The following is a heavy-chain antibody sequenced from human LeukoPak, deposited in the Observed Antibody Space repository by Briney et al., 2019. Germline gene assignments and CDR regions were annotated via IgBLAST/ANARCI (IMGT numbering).Heavy chain of an antibody. CDR2: IRSKPHSYAT. D-gene: IGHD6-19*01. V-gene: IGHV3-73*01. CDR1: GFTFTGSA. Sequence: GGSLRLSCAASGFTFTGSAMHWVRQASGKGLEWVGRIRSKPHSYATAYAASVKGRFTISRDDSKNTAYLQMNSLNTEDTAVYYCAVSSGWYADYYYMDVCGKGTTVTISS. CDR3: AVSSGWYADYYYMDV. J-gene: IGHJ6*03.